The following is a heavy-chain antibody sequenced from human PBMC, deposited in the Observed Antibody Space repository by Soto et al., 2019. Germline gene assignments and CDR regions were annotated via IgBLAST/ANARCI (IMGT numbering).Heavy chain of an antibody. CDR3: ASGHCSDRFLN. V-gene: IGHV4-34*02. CDR2: VSHDGRT. J-gene: IGHJ4*02. CDR1: VESFNGYY. D-gene: IGHD2-8*02. Sequence: QVRLQQWGAGLLKPSETLSLTCAVYVESFNGYYWSWISQPPGTGLEWIGEVSHDGRTHYNPSLAGRVTISMHTAKNHFALILTSVTAADTSVYYCASGHCSDRFLNWGQGALVTVS.